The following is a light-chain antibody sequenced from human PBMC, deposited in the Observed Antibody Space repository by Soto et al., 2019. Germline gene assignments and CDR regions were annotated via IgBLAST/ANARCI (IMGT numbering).Light chain of an antibody. V-gene: IGKV1-39*01. Sequence: DIQMTQSPSSLSASVGDRVTLTCRASQSIPKDLNWYQQKPGKAPILLISDASTLQSDVPSRFSGAVSGTDFTLTITNLQPEDFATYFCQQSYSTPWTFGLGTKVDIK. CDR1: QSIPKD. J-gene: IGKJ1*01. CDR3: QQSYSTPWT. CDR2: DAS.